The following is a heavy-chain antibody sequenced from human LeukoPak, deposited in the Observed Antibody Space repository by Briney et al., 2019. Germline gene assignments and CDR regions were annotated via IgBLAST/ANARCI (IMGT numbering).Heavy chain of an antibody. Sequence: GASVKVSCKASGDTFSSYVISWVRQAPGQGLEWMGGINPVFGTAHYAQKFQDRVTITADESTSTAYMEPSSLRSEDTAVYYCAKTFLTAYDTYFYYYGLDVWGRGTPVTVSS. CDR1: GDTFSSYV. V-gene: IGHV1-69*13. J-gene: IGHJ6*02. D-gene: IGHD3-9*01. CDR2: INPVFGTA. CDR3: AKTFLTAYDTYFYYYGLDV.